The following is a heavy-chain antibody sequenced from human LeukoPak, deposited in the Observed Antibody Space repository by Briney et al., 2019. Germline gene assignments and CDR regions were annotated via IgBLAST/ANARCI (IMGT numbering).Heavy chain of an antibody. CDR3: ARSPATYYYDSSGHLYYFDY. CDR1: GYTFTSYG. CDR2: ISAYNGNT. D-gene: IGHD3-22*01. Sequence: ASVKVSCKASGYTFTSYGISWVRQAPGQGLEWMGWISAYNGNTNYAQKLQGRVTMTTDTSTSTAYMELRSLRSDDTAVYYCARSPATYYYDSSGHLYYFDYWGQGTLVTVSS. V-gene: IGHV1-18*01. J-gene: IGHJ4*02.